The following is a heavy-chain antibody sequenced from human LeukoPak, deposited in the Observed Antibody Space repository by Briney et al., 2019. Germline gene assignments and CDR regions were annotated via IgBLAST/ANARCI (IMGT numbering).Heavy chain of an antibody. CDR2: IYYSGST. Sequence: SETLSLTCTVSGGSISSGGYYWSWIRQHPGKGLEWIGYIYYSGSTYYNPSLKSRVTISVDTSKNQFSLKLSSVTAADTAVYYCARGSPDYGDSFSFDYWGQGTLVTVSS. J-gene: IGHJ4*02. D-gene: IGHD4-17*01. CDR3: ARGSPDYGDSFSFDY. CDR1: GGSISSGGYY. V-gene: IGHV4-30-4*08.